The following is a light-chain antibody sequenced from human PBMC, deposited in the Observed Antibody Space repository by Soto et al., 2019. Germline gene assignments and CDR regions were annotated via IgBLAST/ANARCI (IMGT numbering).Light chain of an antibody. Sequence: ETVMTQSPATLSVSPGERATLSCRASQSVNSNLAWYQQKLGQAPRVLIFGASTRATGIPARFNGSGSGTEFSLTINSLQSEDFAGYYCQEYNTWPWTFGQGTKVDIK. J-gene: IGKJ1*01. CDR2: GAS. V-gene: IGKV3-15*01. CDR3: QEYNTWPWT. CDR1: QSVNSN.